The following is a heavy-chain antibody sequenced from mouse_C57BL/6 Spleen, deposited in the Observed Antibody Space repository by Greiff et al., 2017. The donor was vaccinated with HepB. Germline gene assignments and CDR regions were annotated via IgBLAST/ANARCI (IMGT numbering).Heavy chain of an antibody. CDR2: IYPGDGDT. CDR3: ASRGDYYGSSSFDY. Sequence: VQLQESGAELVKPGASVKISCKASGYAFSSYWMTWVKQRPGKGLEWFGQIYPGDGDTNYNGKFKGKATLTADKASSTAYMQLSSLTSEDSAVYFCASRGDYYGSSSFDYWGQGTTLTVSS. J-gene: IGHJ2*01. CDR1: GYAFSSYW. D-gene: IGHD1-1*01. V-gene: IGHV1-80*01.